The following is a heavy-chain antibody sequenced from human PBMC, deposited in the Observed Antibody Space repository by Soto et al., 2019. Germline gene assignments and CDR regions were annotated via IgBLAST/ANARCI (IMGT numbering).Heavy chain of an antibody. J-gene: IGHJ5*02. Sequence: QVHLHQSGPGLVKPSQTLSLTCDISGESVPTNTATWDWIRQSPSRGLEWLGRTYYRSKWFYDYAVSVRRQITISRDTSTNLVSLQLNSVLPDDPAVYYCVRGIGNSWLHTWGQGTLVTVS. CDR3: VRGIGNSWLHT. D-gene: IGHD2-21*01. V-gene: IGHV6-1*01. CDR2: TYYRSKWFY. CDR1: GESVPTNTAT.